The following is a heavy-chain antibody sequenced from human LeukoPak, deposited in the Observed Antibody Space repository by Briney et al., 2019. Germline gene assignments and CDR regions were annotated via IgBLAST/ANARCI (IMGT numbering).Heavy chain of an antibody. V-gene: IGHV3-48*01. J-gene: IGHJ4*02. Sequence: PGGSLRLSCAASGFTFSSYSMNWVRQAPGKGLEWVSYISSSSSTIYYADSVKGRFTISRDNAKNSLYLQMNSLRAEDTAVYYCARAWGYSSGWYPDYWGQGTLVTVSS. CDR1: GFTFSSYS. CDR2: ISSSSSTI. D-gene: IGHD6-19*01. CDR3: ARAWGYSSGWYPDY.